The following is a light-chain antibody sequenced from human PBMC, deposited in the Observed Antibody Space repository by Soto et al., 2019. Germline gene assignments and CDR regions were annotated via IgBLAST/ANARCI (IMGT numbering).Light chain of an antibody. Sequence: QSVLTQPPSVSGAPGQTVTISCTGSSSNIGARYEVHWHQQLPGTAPKLLIYEDIKRPSGIPDRFSGSKSGASASLAITGLLSEDEAEYYCQSYDSSLSGVVFGGGTKLTVL. CDR3: QSYDSSLSGVV. V-gene: IGLV1-40*01. CDR2: EDI. J-gene: IGLJ2*01. CDR1: SSNIGARYE.